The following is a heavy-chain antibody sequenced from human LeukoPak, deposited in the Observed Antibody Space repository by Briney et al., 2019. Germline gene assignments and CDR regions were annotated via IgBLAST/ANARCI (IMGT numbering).Heavy chain of an antibody. V-gene: IGHV4-39*07. D-gene: IGHD4-17*01. CDR3: ARDPSLPDYGDYYFDY. CDR2: IYYSGST. CDR1: GGSISSSSYY. Sequence: SETLSLTCTVSGGSISSSSYYWGWIRQPPGKGLEWIGSIYYSGSTYYNPSLKSRVTISVDTSKNQVSLKLSSVTAADTAVYYCARDPSLPDYGDYYFDYWGQGTLVTVSS. J-gene: IGHJ4*02.